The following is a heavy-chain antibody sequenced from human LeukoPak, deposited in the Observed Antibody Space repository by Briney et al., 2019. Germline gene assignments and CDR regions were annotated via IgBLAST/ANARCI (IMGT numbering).Heavy chain of an antibody. J-gene: IGHJ6*03. V-gene: IGHV3-7*01. D-gene: IGHD6-19*01. CDR3: ARVGSSGWYWDYYYYMDV. CDR2: IKQDGSEK. CDR1: GFTFSSYW. Sequence: GGSLRLSCAASGFTFSSYWMSWVRQAPGKGLEWVANIKQDGSEKYYVDSVKGRFTISRDNAKNSLYLQMNSLRAEDTAVYYCARVGSSGWYWDYYYYMDVWGKGTTVTVSS.